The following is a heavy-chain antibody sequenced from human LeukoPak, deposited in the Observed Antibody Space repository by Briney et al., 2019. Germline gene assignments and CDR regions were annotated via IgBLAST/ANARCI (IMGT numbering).Heavy chain of an antibody. CDR3: ARVDSGGMVAATHDY. CDR2: IYHSGRT. D-gene: IGHD2-15*01. CDR1: GDSITSAAVS. Sequence: SQTLSLTCAVSGDSITSAAVSWSWIRQPPGKGLEWIGYIYHSGRTYYNPSLKSRVTISADRSKNQFSLSLNSVTAADTAVYYCARVDSGGMVAATHDYWGQGTLVTVSS. J-gene: IGHJ4*02. V-gene: IGHV4-30-2*01.